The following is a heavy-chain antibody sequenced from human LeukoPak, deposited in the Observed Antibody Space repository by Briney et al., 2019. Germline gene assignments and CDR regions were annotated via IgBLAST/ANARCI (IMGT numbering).Heavy chain of an antibody. CDR1: GGSVSSYY. CDR3: ARFYSGPSGWFVLWFFDL. Sequence: SETLSLTCTVSGGSVSSYYWSWIRQPPGKGLEWTGYIYNSENTKYNSSLESRVTMSIDTSKNRLFLKLSSVTAADTAVYYCARFYSGPSGWFVLWFFDLWGRGTLVTVSS. J-gene: IGHJ2*01. V-gene: IGHV4-4*09. CDR2: IYNSENT. D-gene: IGHD6-19*01.